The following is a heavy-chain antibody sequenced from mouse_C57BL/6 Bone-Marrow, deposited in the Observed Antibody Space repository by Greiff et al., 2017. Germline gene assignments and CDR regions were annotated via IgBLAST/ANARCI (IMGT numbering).Heavy chain of an antibody. Sequence: EVHLVESGGGLVKPGGSLKLSCAASGFTFSSYAMSWVRQTPEKRLEWVATISDGGSYTYYPDNVKGRFTISRDNAKNNLYLQMSHLKSEDTAMYYCAREDGYYAMDYWGQGTSVTVSS. CDR3: AREDGYYAMDY. CDR1: GFTFSSYA. V-gene: IGHV5-4*01. D-gene: IGHD2-3*01. CDR2: ISDGGSYT. J-gene: IGHJ4*01.